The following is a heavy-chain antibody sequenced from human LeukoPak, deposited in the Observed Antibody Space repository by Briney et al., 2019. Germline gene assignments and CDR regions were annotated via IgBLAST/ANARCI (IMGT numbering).Heavy chain of an antibody. D-gene: IGHD3-22*01. CDR3: VRQYYYEKFDY. Sequence: SETLSLTCSVSGGSISSNSYYWAWIRQPPGKGLEWIGNIFYTGSTYYSPSLKSRVTISVDTSRNDISLKLRSVTAADTAVYYCVRQYYYEKFDYWGQGTLVTVSS. CDR2: IFYTGST. V-gene: IGHV4-39*01. CDR1: GGSISSNSYY. J-gene: IGHJ4*02.